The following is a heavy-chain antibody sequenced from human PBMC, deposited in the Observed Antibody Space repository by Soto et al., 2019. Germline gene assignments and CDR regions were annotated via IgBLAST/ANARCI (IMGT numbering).Heavy chain of an antibody. CDR3: ARGNTAMVPYFDY. CDR2: INPNSGGT. J-gene: IGHJ4*02. D-gene: IGHD5-18*01. Sequence: ASVKVSCKASGYTFTGYYMHWVRQAPGQGLEWMGWINPNSGGTNYAQKFQGRVTMTRDTSTSTAYMELSSLRSEDTAVYYCARGNTAMVPYFDYWGQGTLVTVSS. CDR1: GYTFTGYY. V-gene: IGHV1-2*02.